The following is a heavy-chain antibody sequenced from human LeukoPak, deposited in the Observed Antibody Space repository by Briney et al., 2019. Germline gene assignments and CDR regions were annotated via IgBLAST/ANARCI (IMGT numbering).Heavy chain of an antibody. CDR3: AKQRPYYDFWGPFDY. Sequence: PGGSLRLSCAAFGFTLHSCAMSWVRQAPGKGPEWVATISASGGRTYHADSVQGRFIISRDTSDNTVYLHMNSLRAEDTAVYYCAKQRPYYDFWGPFDYWGQGIPVLVSS. V-gene: IGHV3-23*01. CDR1: GFTLHSCA. D-gene: IGHD3/OR15-3a*01. CDR2: ISASGGRT. J-gene: IGHJ4*02.